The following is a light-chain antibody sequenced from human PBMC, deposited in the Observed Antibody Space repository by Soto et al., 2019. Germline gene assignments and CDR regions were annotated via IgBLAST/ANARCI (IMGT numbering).Light chain of an antibody. Sequence: DIQMTQSPSSLSASVEDRVIITCRASQSISNHLNWYQQKPGKAPKLLIFAASSLQSGVPSRFSGSRSGPDFTLTISSLQPEDFATYYCQQSYISPPTFGHGTKVEIK. CDR3: QQSYISPPT. CDR2: AAS. CDR1: QSISNH. V-gene: IGKV1-39*01. J-gene: IGKJ1*01.